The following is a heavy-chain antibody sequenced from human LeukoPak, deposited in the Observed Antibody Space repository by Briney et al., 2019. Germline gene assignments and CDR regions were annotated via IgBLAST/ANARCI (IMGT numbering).Heavy chain of an antibody. CDR2: ISGSGGST. J-gene: IGHJ4*02. D-gene: IGHD3-22*01. Sequence: QPGGSLRLSCAASGFTFSNYAMNCVRQAPGKGLEWVSTISGSGGSTYYADSVKGRFTISRDNSKNTPYLHMNSLRAEDTAVYFCAKREYYDSSGYSDFWGQGTLVTVSS. CDR1: GFTFSNYA. V-gene: IGHV3-23*01. CDR3: AKREYYDSSGYSDF.